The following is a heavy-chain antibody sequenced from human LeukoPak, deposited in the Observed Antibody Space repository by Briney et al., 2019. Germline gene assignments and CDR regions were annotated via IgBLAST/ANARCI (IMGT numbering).Heavy chain of an antibody. CDR2: MNPNSANT. CDR1: GYTFTSYD. Sequence: ASVKVSCKASGYTFTSYDINWVRQATGQGLGWMGWMNPNSANTGYAQKFQGRVTMTRNTSITTAYMELSSLRSEDTAVYYCATGSSGYPFDYWGQGTLVTVSS. J-gene: IGHJ4*02. V-gene: IGHV1-8*01. D-gene: IGHD3-22*01. CDR3: ATGSSGYPFDY.